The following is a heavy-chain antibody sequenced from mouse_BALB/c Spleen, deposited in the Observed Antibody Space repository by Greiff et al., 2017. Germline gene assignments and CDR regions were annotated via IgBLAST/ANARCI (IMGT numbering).Heavy chain of an antibody. CDR2: INSGGSYT. CDR3: AGIYDGSWFAY. CDR1: GFTFSSYG. Sequence: EVMLVESGGDLVKPGGSLKLSCAASGFTFSSYGMSWVRQTPDKRLEWVATINSGGSYTYYPDSVKGRFTISRDNAKNTLYLQMSSLKSEDTAMYYCAGIYDGSWFAYWGQGTLVTVSA. J-gene: IGHJ3*01. V-gene: IGHV5-6*01. D-gene: IGHD2-3*01.